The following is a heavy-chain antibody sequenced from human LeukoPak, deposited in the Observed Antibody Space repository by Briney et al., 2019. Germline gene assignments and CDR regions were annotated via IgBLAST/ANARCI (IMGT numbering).Heavy chain of an antibody. CDR2: ISGSGGST. V-gene: IGHV3-23*01. J-gene: IGHJ4*02. CDR1: VFTFSSYA. Sequence: PGGSLRLSCAASVFTFSSYAMSWVRQAPGKGLEWVSAISGSGGSTYYADSVKGRFTISRDNSKNTLYLQMNSLRAEDTAVYYCAKDPVPSYDILTGYYIGPHDYWGQGTLVTVSS. D-gene: IGHD3-9*01. CDR3: AKDPVPSYDILTGYYIGPHDY.